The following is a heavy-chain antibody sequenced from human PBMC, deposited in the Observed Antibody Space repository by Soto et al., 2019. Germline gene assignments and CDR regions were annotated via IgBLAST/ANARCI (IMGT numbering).Heavy chain of an antibody. V-gene: IGHV1-18*01. CDR2: ISAYNGNT. J-gene: IGHJ6*02. Sequence: ASVKVSCKASGYTFTSYGISWVRQAPGQGLERMGWISAYNGNTNYAQKLQGRVTMTTDTSTSTAYMELRSLRSDDTAVYYCARVSVGLWPYYYYGMDVWGQGTTVTVSS. CDR3: ARVSVGLWPYYYYGMDV. D-gene: IGHD5-18*01. CDR1: GYTFTSYG.